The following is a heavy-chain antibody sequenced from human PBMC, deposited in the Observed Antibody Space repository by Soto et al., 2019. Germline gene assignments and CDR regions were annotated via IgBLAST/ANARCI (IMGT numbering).Heavy chain of an antibody. CDR1: GGSFSGYY. Sequence: PSETLSLTCAVYGGSFSGYYWSGIRQPPGKGLEWIGRINHSGSTNYNPSLKSRVTISVDTSKNQFSLKLSSVTAADTAVYYCARLARYFDWLLHYYYYYYMDVWGKGTTVTVSS. CDR3: ARLARYFDWLLHYYYYYYMDV. D-gene: IGHD3-9*01. CDR2: INHSGST. J-gene: IGHJ6*03. V-gene: IGHV4-34*01.